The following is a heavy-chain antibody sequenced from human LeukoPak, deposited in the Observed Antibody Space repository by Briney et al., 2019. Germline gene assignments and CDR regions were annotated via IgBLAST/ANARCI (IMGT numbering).Heavy chain of an antibody. D-gene: IGHD3-10*01. CDR3: AKDGPITMVRGVIITSGYYYYGMDV. CDR1: GFTVSSNY. CDR2: ISGSGGST. J-gene: IGHJ6*02. Sequence: GGSLRLSCAASGFTVSSNYMSWVRQAPGKGLEWVLAISGSGGSTYYADSVKGRFTISRDNSKNTLYLQMNSLRAEDTAVYYCAKDGPITMVRGVIITSGYYYYGMDVWGQGTTVTVSS. V-gene: IGHV3-23*01.